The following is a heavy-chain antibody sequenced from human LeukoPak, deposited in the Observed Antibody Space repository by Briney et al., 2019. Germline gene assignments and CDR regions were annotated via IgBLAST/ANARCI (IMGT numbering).Heavy chain of an antibody. CDR3: ARVGVTAATADY. CDR1: GYTFTSYF. V-gene: IGHV1-46*01. CDR2: INPRGGST. Sequence: GASVKVSCKASGYTFTSYFMHWMRQAPGQGPEWIGIINPRGGSTEYSHKFQGRLTMTSDTSTSTVYMELNSLRSEDTAVYFCARVGVTAATADYWGQGTLVTVSS. D-gene: IGHD6-25*01. J-gene: IGHJ4*02.